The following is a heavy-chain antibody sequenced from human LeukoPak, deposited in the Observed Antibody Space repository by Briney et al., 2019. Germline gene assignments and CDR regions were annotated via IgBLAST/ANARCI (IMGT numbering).Heavy chain of an antibody. J-gene: IGHJ1*01. Sequence: GGSLRLSCAASGFTFSRYGMHWVRQAPGKGLEWVAVISYDGSNKYYADSVKGRFTISRDNSKNTLYLQMNSLRAEDTAVYYCARPYSSGWYVDFQHWGQGTLVTVSS. CDR1: GFTFSRYG. CDR2: ISYDGSNK. CDR3: ARPYSSGWYVDFQH. D-gene: IGHD6-19*01. V-gene: IGHV3-30*03.